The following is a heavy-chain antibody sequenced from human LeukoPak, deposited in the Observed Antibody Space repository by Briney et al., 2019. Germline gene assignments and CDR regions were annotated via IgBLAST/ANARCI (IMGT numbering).Heavy chain of an antibody. CDR2: ISSSGTTI. CDR3: AGTQHSSVRYHFDY. D-gene: IGHD1-1*01. CDR1: GFTFSNYY. J-gene: IGHJ4*02. Sequence: GGSLRLSCAASGFTFSNYYMSWIRQAPGKGLEWVSFISSSGTTIYYADSVKGRFTISRDNTKQSLYLQMNSLRAEDTAVYYCAGTQHSSVRYHFDYWGQGTLVTVSS. V-gene: IGHV3-11*04.